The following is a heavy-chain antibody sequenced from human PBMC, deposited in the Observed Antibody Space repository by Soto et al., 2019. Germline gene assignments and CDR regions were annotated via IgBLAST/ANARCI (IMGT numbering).Heavy chain of an antibody. CDR3: ARWSAIVGGAEALDV. J-gene: IGHJ3*01. D-gene: IGHD1-26*01. V-gene: IGHV1-18*01. CDR2: LSAYNGDT. Sequence: QVQLVQSGAEVKKPGASVRVSCKTSGYTFINYGITWVRQAPGQGLEWLGWLSAYNGDTSPSEKLKDRFTMTTDTSTNTVYMDLRSLTSDDTAVYYCARWSAIVGGAEALDVWGQGTMVIVSS. CDR1: GYTFINYG.